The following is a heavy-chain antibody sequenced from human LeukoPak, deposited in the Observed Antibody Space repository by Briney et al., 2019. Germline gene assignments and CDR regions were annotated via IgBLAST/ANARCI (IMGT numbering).Heavy chain of an antibody. Sequence: ASVKVSCKASGYTFTSYYMHWVRQAPGQGLEWMGIINPSGGSTSYAQKFQGRVTMTRDMSTSTVYMELSSLRSEDTAVYYCASGGFDWPNNYYYYMDVWGKGTTVTISS. V-gene: IGHV1-46*01. D-gene: IGHD3-9*01. CDR2: INPSGGST. CDR1: GYTFTSYY. CDR3: ASGGFDWPNNYYYYMDV. J-gene: IGHJ6*03.